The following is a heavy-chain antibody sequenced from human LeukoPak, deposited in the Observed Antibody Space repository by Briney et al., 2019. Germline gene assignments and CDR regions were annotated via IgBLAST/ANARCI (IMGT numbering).Heavy chain of an antibody. CDR1: GGSFSGYY. J-gene: IGHJ4*02. Sequence: SETLSLTCAVYGGSFSGYYWSWIRQPPGKGLEWIGYIFYAGSTTYNPSLKGRVTISIDTSKNQFSLKLNSVTAADTAVYYCASGERGYSYGPLDYWGQGTLVTVSS. D-gene: IGHD5-18*01. V-gene: IGHV4-34*12. CDR2: IFYAGST. CDR3: ASGERGYSYGPLDY.